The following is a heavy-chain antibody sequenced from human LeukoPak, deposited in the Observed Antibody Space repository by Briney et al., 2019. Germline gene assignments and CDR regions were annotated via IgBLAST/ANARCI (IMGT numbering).Heavy chain of an antibody. V-gene: IGHV3-23*01. D-gene: IGHD2-21*01. CDR1: GFTIAYTP. CDR2: IIGRASINSRGDAT. Sequence: GGSLRLSCVASGFTIAYTPMAWVRQAPGEGLEWVSTIIGRASINSRGDATYYADSVTARFTASRDNSKNTIFLNMNNLRAEDTALYYCAKVMFCAFSAFDSWGQGTLIAVSS. J-gene: IGHJ4*02. CDR3: AKVMFCAFSAFDS.